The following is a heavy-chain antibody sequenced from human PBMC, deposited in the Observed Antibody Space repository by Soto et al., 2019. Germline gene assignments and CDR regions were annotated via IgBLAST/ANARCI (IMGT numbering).Heavy chain of an antibody. J-gene: IGHJ4*02. CDR1: GGASSSISYY. CDR3: ARLVYDSSGYRPG. D-gene: IGHD3-22*01. Sequence: XXTLSLPCPVSGGASSSISYYWGLIRQPPGKGLKWIGSIYYSGSTYYNPSLKSRVTISVDTSKNQFSLKLSSVTAADTAVYYCARLVYDSSGYRPGWGQGTLVTVSS. CDR2: IYYSGST. V-gene: IGHV4-39*01.